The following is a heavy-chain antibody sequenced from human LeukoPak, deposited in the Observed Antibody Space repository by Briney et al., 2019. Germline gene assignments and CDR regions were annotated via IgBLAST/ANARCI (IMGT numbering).Heavy chain of an antibody. V-gene: IGHV3-23*01. Sequence: GGSLKLSCTASGFTFSSYAMNWVRQAPGKGLEWISGISGSGDTTYYADSVKGRFTISRDNSKNMLYLQMNSLGAEDTAVYYCAKDRGSSRPYFVDYWGRGTLVSVSS. J-gene: IGHJ4*02. CDR1: GFTFSSYA. CDR2: ISGSGDTT. CDR3: AKDRGSSRPYFVDY. D-gene: IGHD6-13*01.